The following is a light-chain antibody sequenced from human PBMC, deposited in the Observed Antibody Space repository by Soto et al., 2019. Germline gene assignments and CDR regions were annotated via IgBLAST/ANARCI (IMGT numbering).Light chain of an antibody. V-gene: IGKV3-20*01. CDR3: QQYGSSPRYT. J-gene: IGKJ2*01. CDR2: GAS. CDR1: QSVSSSY. Sequence: EIVLTQSPGTLSLSPGERATLSCRASQSVSSSYLAWYQQKPGQAPRLLIYGASSRATGIPDRFSGSGSGTDFTLTISRLEPEDFAGYYWQQYGSSPRYTFGQGTKLEIK.